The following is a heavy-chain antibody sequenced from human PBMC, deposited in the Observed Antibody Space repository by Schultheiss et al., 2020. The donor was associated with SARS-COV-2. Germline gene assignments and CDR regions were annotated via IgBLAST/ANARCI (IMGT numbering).Heavy chain of an antibody. CDR2: IHHSGST. V-gene: IGHV4-34*01. Sequence: SQTLSLTCAVYGASFSGYYWSWIRQPPGKGLEWIGEIHHSGSTIYNPSLKSRVTISVDKSKTQFSLNVNSVTAADTALYYCARDRGVWAFDIWGQGTMVTVSS. CDR1: GASFSGYY. J-gene: IGHJ3*02. CDR3: ARDRGVWAFDI.